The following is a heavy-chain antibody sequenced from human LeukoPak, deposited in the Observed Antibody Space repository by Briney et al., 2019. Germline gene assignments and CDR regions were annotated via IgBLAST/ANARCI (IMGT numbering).Heavy chain of an antibody. V-gene: IGHV4-34*01. CDR3: AREAPLLGIAVAGSPIYYYYMDV. J-gene: IGHJ6*03. CDR1: GGSFSGYY. D-gene: IGHD6-19*01. Sequence: PSETLSLTCDVYGGSFSGYYWSWIRQPPEKGLEWIGEINHSGSTNYNPSLKSRVTISVDTSKNQFSLKLSSVTAADTAVYYCAREAPLLGIAVAGSPIYYYYMDVWGKGTTVTISS. CDR2: INHSGST.